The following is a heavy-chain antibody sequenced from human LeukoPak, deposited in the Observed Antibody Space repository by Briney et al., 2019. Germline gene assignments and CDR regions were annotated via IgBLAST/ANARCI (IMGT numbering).Heavy chain of an antibody. V-gene: IGHV4-34*01. Sequence: SETLSLTCAVYGGSFSDYYWTWIRQPPGKGLEWIGEINYSGYISYNPSLKSRVIISKDTSRNQFSLNLNSVTAADTAVYFCARRGSAGGRLFDAWGQGILVTVSS. J-gene: IGHJ5*02. CDR1: GGSFSDYY. CDR3: ARRGSAGGRLFDA. CDR2: INYSGYI. D-gene: IGHD6-13*01.